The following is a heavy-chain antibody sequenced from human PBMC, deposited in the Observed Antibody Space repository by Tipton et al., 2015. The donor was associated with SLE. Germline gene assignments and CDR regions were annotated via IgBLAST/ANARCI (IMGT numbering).Heavy chain of an antibody. D-gene: IGHD6-13*01. Sequence: TLSLTFVVSGGSLTSDYWSWIRQPAGQGLEWIGRFYTSGSGIPNYNPSLKSRVTMSVDTAKNHFSLRLCSVTAADTAVYYCARDRGGSSWFFDYWGLGTLVTVSS. CDR3: ARDRGGSSWFFDY. V-gene: IGHV4-4*07. J-gene: IGHJ4*02. CDR2: FYTSGSGIP. CDR1: GGSLTSDY.